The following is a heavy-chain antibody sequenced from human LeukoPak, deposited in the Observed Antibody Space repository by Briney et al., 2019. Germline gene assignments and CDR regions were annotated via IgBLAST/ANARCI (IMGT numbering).Heavy chain of an antibody. CDR1: GYTLTGYY. D-gene: IGHD4-17*01. CDR3: ARDYGDYDY. J-gene: IGHJ4*02. V-gene: IGHV1-2*02. Sequence: ASVKVSCKASGYTLTGYYMHWVRQAPGQGLEWMGWINPNSGGTNYARKFQGRVTMTRDTSISTAYMELSRLRSDDTAVYYCARDYGDYDYWGQGTLVTVSS. CDR2: INPNSGGT.